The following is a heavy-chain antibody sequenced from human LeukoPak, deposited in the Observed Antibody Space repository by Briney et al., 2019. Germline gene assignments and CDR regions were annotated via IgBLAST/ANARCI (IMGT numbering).Heavy chain of an antibody. Sequence: GGSLRLSCAASGFIFSRYGMHWVRQGPGTGLEWVAVISYDGNNKYYANSVKGRFTISRDNSRNTLYLQMNSLRPEDTAVYYCAREYQDYTLAYWGQGALVTVSP. CDR2: ISYDGNNK. CDR3: AREYQDYTLAY. CDR1: GFIFSRYG. J-gene: IGHJ4*02. D-gene: IGHD4-11*01. V-gene: IGHV3-30*03.